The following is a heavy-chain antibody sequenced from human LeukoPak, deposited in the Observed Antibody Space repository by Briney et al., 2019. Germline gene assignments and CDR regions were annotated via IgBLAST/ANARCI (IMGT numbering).Heavy chain of an antibody. CDR2: ISGSGGST. J-gene: IGHJ4*02. D-gene: IGHD3-3*01. Sequence: GGSLRLSCAASGFTFSSYAMSWVRQAPGKGLEWVSAISGSGGSTYYADSVKGRFPISRDNSKNTLYLQMNSLRAEGTAVYYCAPPPFWSGPPWGQGTLVTVSS. V-gene: IGHV3-23*01. CDR3: APPPFWSGPP. CDR1: GFTFSSYA.